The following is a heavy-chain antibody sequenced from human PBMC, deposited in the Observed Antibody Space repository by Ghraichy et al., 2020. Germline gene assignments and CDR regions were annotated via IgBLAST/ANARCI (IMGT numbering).Heavy chain of an antibody. J-gene: IGHJ4*02. CDR3: AKDLVQNGVSATDY. V-gene: IGHV3-23*01. Sequence: GGSLRLSCAASGFTFSSYAMSWVRQAPGKGLEWVSAISGSGGSTYYADSVKGRFTISRDNSKNTLYLQMNSLRAEDTAVYYCAKDLVQNGVSATDYWGQGTLVTVSS. CDR2: ISGSGGST. CDR1: GFTFSSYA. D-gene: IGHD3-10*01.